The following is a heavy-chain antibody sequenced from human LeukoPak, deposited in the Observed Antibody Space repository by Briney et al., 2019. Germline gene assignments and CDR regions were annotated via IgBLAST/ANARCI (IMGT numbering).Heavy chain of an antibody. V-gene: IGHV1-69*01. CDR1: GGTFSSYA. CDR3: ASLPITIFGSYFDY. D-gene: IGHD3-3*01. Sequence: SVKVSCKASGGTFSSYATSWVRQAPGQGLEWMGGIIPIFGTANYAQKFQGRVTITADESTSTAYMELSSLRSEDTAVYYCASLPITIFGSYFDYWGQGTLVTVSS. CDR2: IIPIFGTA. J-gene: IGHJ4*02.